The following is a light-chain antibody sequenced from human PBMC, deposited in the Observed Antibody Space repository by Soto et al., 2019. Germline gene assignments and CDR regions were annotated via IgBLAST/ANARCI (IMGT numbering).Light chain of an antibody. CDR3: QQFDGSRPAFT. J-gene: IGKJ2*01. CDR2: GAS. CDR1: QTVNSRH. Sequence: ESLLTQSPGTLSLSPGERATLSCRASQTVNSRHLNWYQHKPGQAPRLLIYGASIRAAGIPDRFSGSRSGEDFNLTITRLEPEDSAVYYCQQFDGSRPAFTFGQGTKLEI. V-gene: IGKV3-20*01.